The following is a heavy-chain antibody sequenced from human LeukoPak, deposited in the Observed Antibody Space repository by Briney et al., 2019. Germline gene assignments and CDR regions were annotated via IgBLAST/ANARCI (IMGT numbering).Heavy chain of an antibody. CDR2: ISGSGGST. CDR1: GFTFSSYG. Sequence: GGSLRLSCAASGFTFSSYGMSWVRQAPGKGLEWVSAISGSGGSTYYADSVKGRFTISRDNSKNTLYLQMNSLRAEDTAVYYCATKGITMVRGLIFPWAYWGQGTLVTVSS. J-gene: IGHJ4*02. V-gene: IGHV3-23*01. D-gene: IGHD3-10*01. CDR3: ATKGITMVRGLIFPWAY.